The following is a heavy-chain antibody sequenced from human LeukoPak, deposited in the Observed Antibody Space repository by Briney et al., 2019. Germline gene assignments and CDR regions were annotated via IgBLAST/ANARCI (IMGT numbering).Heavy chain of an antibody. CDR3: ARVGCSSTSCYDVYMDV. CDR1: GFTFSSYE. Sequence: GGSLRLSCAASGFTFSSYEMNWVRQAPGKGLEWVSYISSSGSTIYYADSVKGRFTISRDNAKNSLYLQMNSLRAEDTAVYYCARVGCSSTSCYDVYMDVWGKGTTVTISS. D-gene: IGHD2-2*01. V-gene: IGHV3-48*03. J-gene: IGHJ6*03. CDR2: ISSSGSTI.